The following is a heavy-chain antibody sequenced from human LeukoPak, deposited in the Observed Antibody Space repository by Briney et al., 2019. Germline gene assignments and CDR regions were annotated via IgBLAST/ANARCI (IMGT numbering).Heavy chain of an antibody. CDR1: GGTFSSYA. V-gene: IGHV1-69*13. Sequence: ASVKVSCTASGGTFSSYAISWVRQAPGQGLEWMGGIIPIFGTANYAQKFQGRVTITADESTSTAYMELSSLRSEDTAVYYCASRRMHRGFSGSYFAWWFDPWGQGTLVTVSS. CDR3: ASRRMHRGFSGSYFAWWFDP. CDR2: IIPIFGTA. D-gene: IGHD1-26*01. J-gene: IGHJ5*02.